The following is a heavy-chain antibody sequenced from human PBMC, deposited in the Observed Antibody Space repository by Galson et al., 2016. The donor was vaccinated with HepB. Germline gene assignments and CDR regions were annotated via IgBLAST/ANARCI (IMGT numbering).Heavy chain of an antibody. Sequence: SLRLSCAASGFTFSSYTMHWVRQAPGKGLQWVALIFFDGKTERYADSVKGRFTISRDISKNTVSLQMDSLRAEDTGVYYCAGEHQLGGLDFDYWGQGTLVTVSS. CDR1: GFTFSSYT. CDR2: IFFDGKTE. J-gene: IGHJ4*02. D-gene: IGHD3-16*01. CDR3: AGEHQLGGLDFDY. V-gene: IGHV3-30*04.